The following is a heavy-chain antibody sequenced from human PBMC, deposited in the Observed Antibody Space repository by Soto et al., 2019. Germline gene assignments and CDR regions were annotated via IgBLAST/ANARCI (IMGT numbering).Heavy chain of an antibody. CDR2: IIPIFGTA. Sequence: ASVKVSCKASGGTFSSYAISWVRQAPGQGLGWMGGIIPIFGTANYAQKFQGRVTITADKSTSTAYMELSSLRSEDTAVYYCASQYYDFWSGYYSGPVYYYGMDVWGQGTTVTVS. D-gene: IGHD3-3*01. CDR1: GGTFSSYA. J-gene: IGHJ6*02. CDR3: ASQYYDFWSGYYSGPVYYYGMDV. V-gene: IGHV1-69*06.